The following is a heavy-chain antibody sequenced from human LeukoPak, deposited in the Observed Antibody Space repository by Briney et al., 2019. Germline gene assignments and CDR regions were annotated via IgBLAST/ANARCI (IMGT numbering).Heavy chain of an antibody. CDR3: ARDLDSLYYFDY. J-gene: IGHJ4*02. CDR1: GITFSSYA. Sequence: PGRSLRLSCAASGITFSSYAMHWVRQAPGKGLEWGAVISYDGSNKYYADSVKGRFTISRDNSKNTLYLQMNSLRAEDTAVYYCARDLDSLYYFDYWGQGTLVTVSS. V-gene: IGHV3-30-3*01. CDR2: ISYDGSNK. D-gene: IGHD3/OR15-3a*01.